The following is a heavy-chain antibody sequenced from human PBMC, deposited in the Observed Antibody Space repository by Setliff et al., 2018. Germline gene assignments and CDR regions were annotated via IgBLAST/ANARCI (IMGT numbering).Heavy chain of an antibody. D-gene: IGHD3-16*01. CDR3: ARDGGEY. V-gene: IGHV3-7*01. CDR1: GFTFSRYW. Sequence: PGGSLRLSCAAFGFTFSRYWMSWVRQAPGKGLEWVANIKQDGSEKYYVDSVKGRFTISRDNAKNSLYLQMNSLRADDTAVYYCARDGGEYWGQGTLVTVSS. J-gene: IGHJ4*02. CDR2: IKQDGSEK.